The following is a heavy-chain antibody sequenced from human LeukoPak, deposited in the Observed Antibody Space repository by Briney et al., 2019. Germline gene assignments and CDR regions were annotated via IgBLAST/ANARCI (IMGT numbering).Heavy chain of an antibody. V-gene: IGHV3-48*03. CDR1: GFTFSSYE. CDR3: ARDIAAFYFDY. Sequence: GGSLRLSCAASGFTFSSYEMNWVRQAPGKGLEWVSYISSSGSTTYYADSVKGRFTISRDNAKNSLYLQMNSLRAEDTAVYYCARDIAAFYFDYWGQGTLVTVSS. D-gene: IGHD6-13*01. CDR2: ISSSGSTT. J-gene: IGHJ4*02.